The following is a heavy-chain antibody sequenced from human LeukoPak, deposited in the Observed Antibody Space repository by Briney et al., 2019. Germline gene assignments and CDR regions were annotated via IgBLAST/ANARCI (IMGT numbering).Heavy chain of an antibody. D-gene: IGHD4-17*01. J-gene: IGHJ4*02. CDR2: TWYDGSNK. Sequence: GGSLRLSCAASGFIFSSYGMHWVRQAPGKGLEWVAVTWYDGSNKYYADGLKGRLTLSSDTSKNTLYLQMNSLRAEDTAVYFCARDHGDYSGKDYWGQGTLVTVSS. CDR3: ARDHGDYSGKDY. CDR1: GFIFSSYG. V-gene: IGHV3-33*01.